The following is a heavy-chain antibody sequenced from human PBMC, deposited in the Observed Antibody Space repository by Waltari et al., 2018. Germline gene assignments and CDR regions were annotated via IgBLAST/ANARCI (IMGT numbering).Heavy chain of an antibody. Sequence: QVQLQESGPGLVKPSATLSLTCTVSGGSISSYYWSWIRQPPGKGLEWIGYIYYSGSTNYNPSLKSRVTISVDTSKNQFSLKLSSVTAADTAVYYCARDLGPGGSYLFHWGQGTLVTVSS. J-gene: IGHJ4*02. CDR3: ARDLGPGGSYLFH. V-gene: IGHV4-59*01. CDR1: GGSISSYY. CDR2: IYYSGST. D-gene: IGHD3-10*01.